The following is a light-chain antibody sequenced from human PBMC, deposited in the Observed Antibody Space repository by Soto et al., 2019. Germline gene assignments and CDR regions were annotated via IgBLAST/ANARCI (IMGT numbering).Light chain of an antibody. CDR1: QDISNY. CDR2: DAS. CDR3: QQLNSYPLT. Sequence: DIQMTQSPSSLSASVGDRVTITCQASQDISNYLNWYQQKPGKAPKLLIYDASNLETGVPSRFSGSGSGTDFTFTISSLQPEDIATYYCQQLNSYPLTFGGGTRLEIK. J-gene: IGKJ5*01. V-gene: IGKV1-33*01.